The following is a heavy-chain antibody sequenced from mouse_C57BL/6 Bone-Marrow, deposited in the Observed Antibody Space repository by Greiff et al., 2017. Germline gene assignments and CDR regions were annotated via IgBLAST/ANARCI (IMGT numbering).Heavy chain of an antibody. V-gene: IGHV1-9*01. CDR2: LLPGSGST. D-gene: IGHD2-3*01. CDR3: ASQTGYYVYWDFDV. CDR1: GYTFTGYW. J-gene: IGHJ1*03. Sequence: QVQLQQSGAELMKPGASVKLSCKATGYTFTGYWIEWVKQRPGHGLEWIGELLPGSGSTNSNEKFKGKDTFTADTSSNTAYMQLSSLTTEDSAIYYCASQTGYYVYWDFDVWGTGTTVTVSS.